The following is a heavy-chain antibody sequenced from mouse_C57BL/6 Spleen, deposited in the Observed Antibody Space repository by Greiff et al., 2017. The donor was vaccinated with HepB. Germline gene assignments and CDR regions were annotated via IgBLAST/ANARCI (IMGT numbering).Heavy chain of an antibody. V-gene: IGHV1-81*01. CDR2: IYPRSGNT. D-gene: IGHD1-1*01. CDR1: GYTFTSYG. J-gene: IGHJ1*03. Sequence: QVQLQQSGAELARPGASVKLSCKASGYTFTSYGISWVKQRTGQGLEWIGEIYPRSGNTYYNEKFKGKATLTADKSSSTAYMELRSLTSEDSAVYFWARSGYYGSSPHRYFDVWGTGTTVTVSS. CDR3: ARSGYYGSSPHRYFDV.